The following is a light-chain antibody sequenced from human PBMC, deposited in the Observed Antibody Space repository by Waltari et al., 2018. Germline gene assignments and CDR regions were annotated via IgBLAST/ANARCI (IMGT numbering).Light chain of an antibody. J-gene: IGLJ1*01. V-gene: IGLV2-14*01. CDR2: DVR. Sequence: QSVLTQPASFAGSPGPSTNTSSGGTNVHVDGYDVVSCYHRHPGMAPKLLFYDVRYRPSGVASRFSASKSGSTASLTISGLQPDDEAEYFCTSYSASGTPYVFGTGTKVTVL. CDR3: TSYSASGTPYV. CDR1: NVHVDGYDV.